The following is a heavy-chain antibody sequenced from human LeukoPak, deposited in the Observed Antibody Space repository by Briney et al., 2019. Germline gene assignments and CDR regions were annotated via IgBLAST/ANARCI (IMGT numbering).Heavy chain of an antibody. J-gene: IGHJ4*02. V-gene: IGHV3-48*03. CDR2: ISSGGTTI. CDR3: TRGLVV. CDR1: GFTFSEFE. Sequence: TGGSLRLSCAVSGFTFSEFEMNWVRQAPGKGLEWVSDISSGGTTIFCADSVKGRFTISRDNAKNSLYLQMNSLRDEDTAIYYCTRGLVVWGRGALVTVSS. D-gene: IGHD2-15*01.